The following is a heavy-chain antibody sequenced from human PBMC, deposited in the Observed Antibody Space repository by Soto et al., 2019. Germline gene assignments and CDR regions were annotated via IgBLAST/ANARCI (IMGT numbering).Heavy chain of an antibody. CDR3: AHRKTCSGGSCYGWGFDY. CDR2: IYWDDDK. D-gene: IGHD2-15*01. V-gene: IGHV2-5*02. J-gene: IGHJ4*02. CDR1: GFSLSTSGVG. Sequence: QITLKESGPTLVKPTQTLTLTCTFSGFSLSTSGVGVGWIRQPPGKALEWLALIYWDDDKRYSPSLKSRLTITKDTSKNQVVLTMTNMDPVDTATYYCAHRKTCSGGSCYGWGFDYWGQGTLVTVSS.